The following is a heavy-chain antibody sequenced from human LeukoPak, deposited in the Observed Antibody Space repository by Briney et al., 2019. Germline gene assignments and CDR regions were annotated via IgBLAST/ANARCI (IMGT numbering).Heavy chain of an antibody. D-gene: IGHD2-21*01. CDR1: GGSISSYY. V-gene: IGHV4-59*01. J-gene: IGHJ5*02. CDR3: ARHSICFDP. Sequence: SGTLSLTCTASGGSISSYYWSWIRQPPGKGLEWIGYIYYNGSTNYTPSLKSRVTISLDTSKNQFSLKLRSVTAADTAMYYCARHSICFDPWGQGTLVTVSS. CDR2: IYYNGST.